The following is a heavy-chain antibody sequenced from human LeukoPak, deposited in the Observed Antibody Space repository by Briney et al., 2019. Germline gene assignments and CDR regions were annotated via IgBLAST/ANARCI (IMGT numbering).Heavy chain of an antibody. CDR2: INPSGGST. V-gene: IGHV1-46*01. J-gene: IGHJ6*02. Sequence: AASVKVSCKASGYTFTSYYMHWVRQAPGQGLEWMGIINPSGGSTSYAQKFQGRVTMTRDTPTSTVYMELSSLRSEDTAVYYCARFPYPPYYYYGMDVWGQGTTVTVSS. CDR1: GYTFTSYY. CDR3: ARFPYPPYYYYGMDV. D-gene: IGHD3-16*01.